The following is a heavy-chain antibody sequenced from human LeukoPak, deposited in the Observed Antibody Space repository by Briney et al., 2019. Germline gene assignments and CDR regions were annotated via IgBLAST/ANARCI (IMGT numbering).Heavy chain of an antibody. D-gene: IGHD6-13*01. CDR1: GGTFSSYA. J-gene: IGHJ4*02. Sequence: PGASVKVSCKASGGTFSSYAISWVRQAPGQGLGWMGRIIPILGIANYAQKFQGRVTITADKSTSTAYMELSSLRSEDTAVYYCARVPGIAAAGTLSIFDYWGQGTLVTVSS. CDR2: IIPILGIA. CDR3: ARVPGIAAAGTLSIFDY. V-gene: IGHV1-69*04.